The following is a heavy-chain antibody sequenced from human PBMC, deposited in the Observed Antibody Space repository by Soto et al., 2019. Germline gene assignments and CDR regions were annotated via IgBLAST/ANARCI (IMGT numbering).Heavy chain of an antibody. CDR2: ISAYNGNT. CDR3: GRGGGKWLRLESGGFDP. D-gene: IGHD5-12*01. V-gene: IGHV1-18*01. CDR1: GYTFTSYG. Sequence: QVQLVQSGAEVKKPGASVKVSCKASGYTFTSYGISWVRQAPGQGLEWMGWISAYNGNTNYAQKLQGRVTMTTDTTTRPGHKGVRSLRTDDTAVYFWGRGGGKWLRLESGGFDPWGQGTLVTVSS. J-gene: IGHJ5*02.